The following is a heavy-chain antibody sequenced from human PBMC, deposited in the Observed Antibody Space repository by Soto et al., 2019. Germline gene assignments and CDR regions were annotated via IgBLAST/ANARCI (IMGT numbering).Heavy chain of an antibody. CDR1: GYSFTDYH. D-gene: IGHD2-8*01. Sequence: QVQLVQSGAEVKKPGASVRVSCKASGYSFTDYHIHWVRQAPGQGLEWLGRINPKSGGTSTAQKFQGWVTMTRVRSISTVYMELTRLRSDDTAVYFCARGHSTDCSNGVCSFFYNHEMDVWGQGTTVTVSS. CDR3: ARGHSTDCSNGVCSFFYNHEMDV. CDR2: INPKSGGT. J-gene: IGHJ6*02. V-gene: IGHV1-2*04.